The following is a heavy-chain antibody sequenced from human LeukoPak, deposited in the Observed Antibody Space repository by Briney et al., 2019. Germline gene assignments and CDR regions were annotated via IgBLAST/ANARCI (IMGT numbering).Heavy chain of an antibody. CDR3: ARDGVTSSVDY. D-gene: IGHD2-21*02. CDR1: GFTFSSYW. V-gene: IGHV3-48*04. CDR2: ISGSGSTI. Sequence: QSGGSLRLSCAASGFTFSSYWMSWIRQAPGKGLEWVSYISGSGSTIYYADSVKGRFTISRDNAKNSLYLQMNSLRAEDTAVYYCARDGVTSSVDYWGQGTLVTVSS. J-gene: IGHJ4*02.